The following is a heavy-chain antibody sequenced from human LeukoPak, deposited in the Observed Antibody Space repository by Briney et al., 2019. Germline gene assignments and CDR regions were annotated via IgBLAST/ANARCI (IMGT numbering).Heavy chain of an antibody. J-gene: IGHJ5*01. CDR1: GFTFSPYS. CDR3: ARKGRVIAPAGPWFDP. D-gene: IGHD6-13*01. Sequence: GGSLRLSCAASGFTFSPYSMNWVRQAPGKGLEWVSFIDSSSQYIYYADSVKGRFTISRDNAKNSLYLQMTSLRVEDTAVYYCARKGRVIAPAGPWFDPWGQRTLVTVSS. CDR2: IDSSSQYI. V-gene: IGHV3-21*06.